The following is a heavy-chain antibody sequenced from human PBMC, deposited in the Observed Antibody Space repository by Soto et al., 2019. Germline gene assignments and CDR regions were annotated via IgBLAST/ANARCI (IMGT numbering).Heavy chain of an antibody. D-gene: IGHD1-1*01. CDR3: ARGKGMEENYYYYGLDI. V-gene: IGHV1-3*01. J-gene: IGHJ6*02. CDR2: INGGTGQT. CDR1: GYTFTTHA. Sequence: ASVKVSCKASGYTFTTHAMHCVRQAPGQILEWMGWINGGTGQTKHSQRFQDRVNITRDTSASTAYMELSSLRSEDTAVYYCARGKGMEENYYYYGLDIWGQGTTVTVSS.